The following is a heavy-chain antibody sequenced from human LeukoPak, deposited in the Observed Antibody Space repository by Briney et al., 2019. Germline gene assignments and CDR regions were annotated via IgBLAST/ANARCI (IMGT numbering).Heavy chain of an antibody. CDR2: IKEDGSQK. J-gene: IGHJ4*02. CDR3: ARDGFSSAINF. Sequence: GGSLRLSCAASGFTFNTYWMSWVRQTPGKGLEWVVNIKEDGSQKNYVDSVRGRFTISRDNAKNSLYLQMNSLRAEDTAVYYCARDGFSSAINFWGQGTLVTVSS. CDR1: GFTFNTYW. V-gene: IGHV3-7*01. D-gene: IGHD2-21*02.